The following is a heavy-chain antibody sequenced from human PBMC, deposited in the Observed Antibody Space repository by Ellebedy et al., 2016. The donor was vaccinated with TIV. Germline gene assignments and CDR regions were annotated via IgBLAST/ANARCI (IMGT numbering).Heavy chain of an antibody. V-gene: IGHV1-2*02. CDR1: GYTFTGYY. Sequence: AASVKVSCKASGYTFTGYYIHWVRQAPGQGLEWMGWINPDSGGTNSAHKFQGRVTLTRDTSTNTAYMELSGLRSDDTAVYFCAREPHGVYYFDSWGQGSLLTVSS. CDR2: INPDSGGT. D-gene: IGHD2-8*01. CDR3: AREPHGVYYFDS. J-gene: IGHJ4*02.